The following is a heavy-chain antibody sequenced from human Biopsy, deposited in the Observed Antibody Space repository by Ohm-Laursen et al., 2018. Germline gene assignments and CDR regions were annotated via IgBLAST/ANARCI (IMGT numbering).Heavy chain of an antibody. CDR2: IYYSGTT. J-gene: IGHJ5*01. D-gene: IGHD3-3*01. CDR1: GESMGTYY. V-gene: IGHV4-59*01. CDR3: ARVRGGFLEWFDY. Sequence: SETLSLTFTVSGESMGTYYWTWIRQPPGKGLEWIASIYYSGTTNKNPSLKSRVTISVDTSKRQFYLELSSVIAADTAIYYCARVRGGFLEWFDYWGQGTLITVSS.